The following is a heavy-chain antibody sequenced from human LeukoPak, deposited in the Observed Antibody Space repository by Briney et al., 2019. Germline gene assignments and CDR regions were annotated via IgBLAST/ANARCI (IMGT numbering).Heavy chain of an antibody. V-gene: IGHV1-46*01. CDR2: INPSGGST. CDR1: GYTFTNYY. D-gene: IGHD6-6*01. CDR3: ALAARYYYYGMDV. Sequence: GASVKVSCKASGYTFTNYYMHWVRQAPGQGLEWMGIINPSGGSTSYAQKFQGRLTMTRDTSTSTVYMELSSLRSEDTAVYYCALAARYYYYGMDVWGRGTTVTVSS. J-gene: IGHJ6*02.